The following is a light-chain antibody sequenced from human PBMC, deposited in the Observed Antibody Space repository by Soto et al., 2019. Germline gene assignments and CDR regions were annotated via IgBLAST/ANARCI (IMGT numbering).Light chain of an antibody. CDR1: QSISSY. J-gene: IGKJ2*01. CDR2: AAS. CDR3: QQSYSTPYT. V-gene: IGKV1-39*01. Sequence: GDRVTITCRASQSISSYLNWYQQKPAKAPKLLIYAASSLQSGVPSRFSGSGSGTDFTLTISSLQPEDFATYYCQQSYSTPYTFGQGTKLEIK.